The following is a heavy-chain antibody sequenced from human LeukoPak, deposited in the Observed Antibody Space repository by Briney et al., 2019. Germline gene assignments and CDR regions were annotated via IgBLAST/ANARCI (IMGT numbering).Heavy chain of an antibody. V-gene: IGHV4-39*01. D-gene: IGHD3-9*01. J-gene: IGHJ5*02. CDR3: ASRELGAPNYDILTGFDP. CDR1: GRSISSSSYY. CDR2: IYYSGST. Sequence: PSETLSLTCTVSGRSISSSSYYWGWIRQPPGKGLEWIGSIYYSGSTYYNASLKSRVTISVDTSKTQFSLKLSSVTAADTAVYYCASRELGAPNYDILTGFDPWGQGTLVTVSS.